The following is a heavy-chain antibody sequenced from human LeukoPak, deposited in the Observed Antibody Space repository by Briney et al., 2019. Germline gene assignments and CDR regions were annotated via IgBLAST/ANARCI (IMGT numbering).Heavy chain of an antibody. Sequence: SETLSLTCSVSGGSISSYYWSRIRQPPGKGLEWIGYIYYSGSTNYNPSLYSRVTISVDTSKNQFSLKLSSVTAADTAIYYCARAGTIAARPDFDYWGQGTLVTVSS. CDR1: GGSISSYY. CDR2: IYYSGST. V-gene: IGHV4-59*01. D-gene: IGHD6-6*01. J-gene: IGHJ4*02. CDR3: ARAGTIAARPDFDY.